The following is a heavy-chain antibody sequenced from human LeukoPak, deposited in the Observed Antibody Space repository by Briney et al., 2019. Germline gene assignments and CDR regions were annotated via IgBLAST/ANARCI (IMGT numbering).Heavy chain of an antibody. J-gene: IGHJ6*02. V-gene: IGHV3-48*04. CDR3: ARGSMDV. D-gene: IGHD3-10*01. CDR2: IDARSGIT. Sequence: GGSLRLSCAASGFTFTIFGLNWVRQAPGKGPEWVSYIDARSGITYYADSVQGRFTISRDNAKNSLYLQMNSLRAEDTAVYYCARGSMDVWGQGTTVTVSS. CDR1: GFTFTIFG.